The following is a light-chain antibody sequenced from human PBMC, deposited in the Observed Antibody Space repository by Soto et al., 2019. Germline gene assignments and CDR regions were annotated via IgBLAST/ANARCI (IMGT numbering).Light chain of an antibody. J-gene: IGLJ1*01. CDR1: SSDVGTYNL. CDR3: CSYAGSATLYV. V-gene: IGLV2-23*01. Sequence: QSVLTQPASVSGSPGQSITISFTGTSSDVGTYNLASWYQQHPGKAPKLMIYEGSKRPSGVSSCFSGSKSGNTASLTISGLQAEDEADYHCCSYAGSATLYVFGTGTKVTVL. CDR2: EGS.